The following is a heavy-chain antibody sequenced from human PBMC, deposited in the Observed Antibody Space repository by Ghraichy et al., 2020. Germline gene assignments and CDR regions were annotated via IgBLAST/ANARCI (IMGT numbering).Heavy chain of an antibody. CDR2: ISGGGGTT. Sequence: GESQNISCAASGFTFSSYAMSWVRQAPGKGLEWVSGISGGGGTTYYADSVKGRFTVSRDNSKNTLYLQMNSLRAEDTAVYYCATVSGSILIPSAKDWFDPWGQGTLVTVSS. D-gene: IGHD2-8*01. CDR3: ATVSGSILIPSAKDWFDP. V-gene: IGHV3-23*01. J-gene: IGHJ5*02. CDR1: GFTFSSYA.